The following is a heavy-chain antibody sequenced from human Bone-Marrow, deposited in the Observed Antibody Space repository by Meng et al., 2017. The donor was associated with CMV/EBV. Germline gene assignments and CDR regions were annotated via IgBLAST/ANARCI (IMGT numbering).Heavy chain of an antibody. CDR3: ARDPQFWSGSYSDY. J-gene: IGHJ4*02. CDR2: ISTYNGNT. V-gene: IGHV1-18*01. D-gene: IGHD3-3*01. CDR1: GYTFTSYG. Sequence: ASVKVSCKASGYTFTSYGINWVRQAPGQGLEWMGWISTYNGNTNYAQNLQGRVTMTTDTSTRIAYMELRSLRSDDTAVYYCARDPQFWSGSYSDYWGQGTRVTGYS.